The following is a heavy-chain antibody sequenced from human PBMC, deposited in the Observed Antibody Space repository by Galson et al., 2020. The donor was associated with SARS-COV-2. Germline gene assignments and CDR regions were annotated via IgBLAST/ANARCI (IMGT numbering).Heavy chain of an antibody. CDR2: ISSSSSYI. V-gene: IGHV3-21*01. CDR3: ARDEATVTSFHFDY. J-gene: IGHJ4*02. Sequence: GESLKISCAVSGFTFSSYSMNWVRQAPGKGLEWVSSISSSSSYIYYADSVKGRFTISRDNAKNSLYLQMNSLRAEDTAVYYCARDEATVTSFHFDYWGQGTLVTVSS. CDR1: GFTFSSYS. D-gene: IGHD4-17*01.